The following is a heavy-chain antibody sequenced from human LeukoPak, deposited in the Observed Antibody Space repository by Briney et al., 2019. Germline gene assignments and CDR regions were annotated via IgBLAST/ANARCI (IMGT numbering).Heavy chain of an antibody. CDR3: AREDDDAHFDY. J-gene: IGHJ4*02. Sequence: GASVKVSCKASGYTFTSYGISWVRQAPGQGLEWMGWISAYNGNTNYAQKLQGRVTMTTDTSTSTAHMELRSLRSDDTAVYYCAREDDDAHFDYWGQGTLVTVSS. D-gene: IGHD1-1*01. CDR2: ISAYNGNT. CDR1: GYTFTSYG. V-gene: IGHV1-18*01.